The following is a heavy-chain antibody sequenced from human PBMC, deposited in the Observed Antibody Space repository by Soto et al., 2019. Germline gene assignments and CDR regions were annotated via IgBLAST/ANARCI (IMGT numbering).Heavy chain of an antibody. V-gene: IGHV1-8*01. D-gene: IGHD1-26*01. CDR1: GYPVTGYD. J-gene: IGHJ5*02. CDR3: ARVGARGYNWFHP. Sequence: SVKVCCKASGYPVTGYDINSVRQATGQGLEWRGWMDPNIGNTGYAQKFQGRVTMTRNTSISTAYMELSSLRSEDTAVYYCARVGARGYNWFHPWGQGTLVTV. CDR2: MDPNIGNT.